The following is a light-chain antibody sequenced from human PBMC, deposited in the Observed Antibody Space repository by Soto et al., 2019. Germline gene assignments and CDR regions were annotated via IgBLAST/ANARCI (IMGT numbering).Light chain of an antibody. Sequence: DIQMTQSPSTLSASVGDRVTITCRASQTINRWLAWHQQRQGKAPKLLIYEASNLETGVPSRFGGSGSGTEFTLIISRLQPDDFPTYYCQQYDSSPWTFGQGTKVDIK. CDR1: QTINRW. CDR3: QQYDSSPWT. V-gene: IGKV1-5*03. CDR2: EAS. J-gene: IGKJ1*01.